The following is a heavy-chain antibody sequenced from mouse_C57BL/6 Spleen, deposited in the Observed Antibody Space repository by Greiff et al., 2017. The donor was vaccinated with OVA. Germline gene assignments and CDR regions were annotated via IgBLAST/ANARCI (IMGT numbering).Heavy chain of an antibody. CDR2: IHPNSGST. CDR1: GYTFTSYW. J-gene: IGHJ3*01. V-gene: IGHV1-64*01. CDR3: ARSGAGEYYGSSSFAY. D-gene: IGHD1-1*01. Sequence: QVQLQQSGAELVKPGASVKLSCKASGYTFTSYWMHWVKQRPGQGLEWIGMIHPNSGSTNYHEKFKSKATLTVDKSSSTAYMQLSSLTSEDSAVYYCARSGAGEYYGSSSFAYWGQGTLVTVAA.